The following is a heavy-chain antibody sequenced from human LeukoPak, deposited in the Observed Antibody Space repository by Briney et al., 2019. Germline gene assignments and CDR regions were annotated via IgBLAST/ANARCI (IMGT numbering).Heavy chain of an antibody. J-gene: IGHJ4*02. V-gene: IGHV3-23*01. Sequence: GGALRLSCAASGLTFSSYAMSWVRQAPGKGLEWVSAIRDSGSSTHYADSVKGRFTTSRDNSKNTLFLQMNSLRAEDTAIYYCAKYGPQDSGSSHFDYWGQGALVTVSS. CDR3: AKYGPQDSGSSHFDY. D-gene: IGHD1-26*01. CDR2: IRDSGSST. CDR1: GLTFSSYA.